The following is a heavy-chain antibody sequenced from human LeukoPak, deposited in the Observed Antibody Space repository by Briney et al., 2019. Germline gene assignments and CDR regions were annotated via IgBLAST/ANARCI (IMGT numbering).Heavy chain of an antibody. V-gene: IGHV3-7*04. CDR1: GFTFSTSW. J-gene: IGHJ4*02. CDR2: IKQDGSEK. CDR3: ARGLRWKDY. D-gene: IGHD5/OR15-5a*01. Sequence: GGSPRLSCAASGFTFSTSWMSWVRQAPGKGLEWVANIKQDGSEKYYVDSVKGRFTISRDNAKDSLSLQMNSLRAEDTAVYYCARGLRWKDYWGQGTLVTVSS.